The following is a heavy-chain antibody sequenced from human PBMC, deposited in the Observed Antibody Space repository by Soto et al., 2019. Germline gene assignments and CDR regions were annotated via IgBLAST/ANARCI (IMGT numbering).Heavy chain of an antibody. D-gene: IGHD3-9*01. J-gene: IGHJ5*02. CDR2: INPNSGGT. CDR1: GYTFTGYY. Sequence: VASVKVSCKASGYTFTGYYMHWVRQAPGQGLEWMGWINPNSGGTNYAQKFQGRVTMTRDTSISTAYMELSRLRSDDTAVYYCARDGLDILTVFDPWGQGTLVTVSS. CDR3: ARDGLDILTVFDP. V-gene: IGHV1-2*02.